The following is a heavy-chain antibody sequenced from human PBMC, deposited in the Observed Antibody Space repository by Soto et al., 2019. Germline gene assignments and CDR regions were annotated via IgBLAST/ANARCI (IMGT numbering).Heavy chain of an antibody. CDR3: ARGRDEEGWFDP. Sequence: QVQLVQSGAEVKKPGSSVKVSCKDSGGTFSNYAISWVRQAPGQGLEWMGGIIPMFATTNYAQKFQGRVTITADESTSTAYMELSSLRSEDTAVYYWARGRDEEGWFDPWGQGTLVTVSS. J-gene: IGHJ5*02. CDR2: IIPMFATT. V-gene: IGHV1-69*12. CDR1: GGTFSNYA.